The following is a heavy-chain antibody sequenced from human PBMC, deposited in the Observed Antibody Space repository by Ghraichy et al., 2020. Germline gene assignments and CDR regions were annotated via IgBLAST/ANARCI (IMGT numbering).Heavy chain of an antibody. CDR1: GFAFSRHD. V-gene: IGHV3-48*02. CDR3: ARDLSSPKYGRDD. CDR2: ISSRGTTI. Sequence: GGSLRLSCAASGFAFSRHDMSWVRQAPGKGLEWVSYISSRGTTIFYADSVKGRFTISRDNAKNSLDLQMNSLRDEDTAVYFCARDLSSPKYGRDDWGQGTPVTVSS. J-gene: IGHJ6*02.